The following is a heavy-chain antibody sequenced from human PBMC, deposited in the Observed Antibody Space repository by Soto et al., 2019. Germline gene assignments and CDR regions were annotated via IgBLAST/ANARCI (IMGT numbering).Heavy chain of an antibody. J-gene: IGHJ3*02. Sequence: HLQESGPGLVKPSETLSLTCRVSGGSISSSSFHWGWIRQPPGKGLQWVGSISDSGSTYYNPSLQSRVTISVDTPKKQFSLKLTSVTAADTAVFYCARSLYGDYVGGAVDIWGQGTMVTVSS. V-gene: IGHV4-39*01. CDR3: ARSLYGDYVGGAVDI. CDR2: ISDSGST. D-gene: IGHD4-17*01. CDR1: GGSISSSSFH.